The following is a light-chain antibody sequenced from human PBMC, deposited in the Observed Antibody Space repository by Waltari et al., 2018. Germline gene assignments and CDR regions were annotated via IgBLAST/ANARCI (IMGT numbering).Light chain of an antibody. V-gene: IGKV3-20*01. CDR2: GAS. CDR3: QHYVRLPAT. J-gene: IGKJ1*01. CDR1: QSVSRT. Sequence: EIVLTQSPGTLSLSPGERDTLSCRASQSVSRTLAWYQQKPGQAPKLLIYGASIRATGSPDRFTGSGSGTDFSLTISSLEPEDFAIYFCQHYVRLPATFGQGTKVEIK.